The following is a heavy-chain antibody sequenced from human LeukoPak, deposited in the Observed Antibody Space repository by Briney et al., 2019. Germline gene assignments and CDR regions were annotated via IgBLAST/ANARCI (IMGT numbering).Heavy chain of an antibody. CDR3: ARVKLLRADYYYYGMDV. V-gene: IGHV1-69*01. Sequence: PVKVPRKASGGTFSSYSISWVRQAPGQRLEWMGGIIPIFGTANYAQKFQGRVTITADESTSTAYMELSSLRSEDTAVYYCARVKLLRADYYYYGMDVWGQGTTVTVSS. CDR1: GGTFSSYS. CDR2: IIPIFGTA. J-gene: IGHJ6*02. D-gene: IGHD1-26*01.